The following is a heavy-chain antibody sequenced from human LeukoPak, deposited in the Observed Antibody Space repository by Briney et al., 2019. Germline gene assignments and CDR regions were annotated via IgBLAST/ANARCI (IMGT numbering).Heavy chain of an antibody. D-gene: IGHD2-2*01. J-gene: IGHJ6*03. V-gene: IGHV3-15*01. CDR2: IKSKTDGGTT. CDR3: TTDCSSTHCYHYYYYMDV. CDR1: GFTFSNAW. Sequence: PGGSLRLSCAASGFTFSNAWMSWVRQAPGKGLEWVGRIKSKTDGGTTDYAAPVKGRFTISRDDSKNTLYLQMNSLKTEDTAVYYCTTDCSSTHCYHYYYYMDVWGKGTTVTVSS.